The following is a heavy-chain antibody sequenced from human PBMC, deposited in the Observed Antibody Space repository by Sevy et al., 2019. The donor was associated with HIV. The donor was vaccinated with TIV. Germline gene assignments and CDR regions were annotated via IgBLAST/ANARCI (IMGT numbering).Heavy chain of an antibody. Sequence: LSLTCAATGFTFSSYDMHWVRQVAGKGLEWVSSIGLGGDTYFSGSVKGRFTISRDNAKNSLYLQMNSLRAGDTAVYYCARETAADAFDVWGQGTVVTVSS. V-gene: IGHV3-13*01. CDR2: IGLGGDT. CDR1: GFTFSSYD. J-gene: IGHJ3*01. D-gene: IGHD6-13*01. CDR3: ARETAADAFDV.